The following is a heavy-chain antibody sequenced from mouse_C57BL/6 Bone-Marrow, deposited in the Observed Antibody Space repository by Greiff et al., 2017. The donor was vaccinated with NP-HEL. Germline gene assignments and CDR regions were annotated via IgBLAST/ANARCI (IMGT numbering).Heavy chain of an antibody. CDR3: ARYYDYDGFAY. V-gene: IGHV5-17*01. CDR1: GFTFSDYG. CDR2: ISSGSSTI. D-gene: IGHD2-4*01. Sequence: EVHLVESGGGLVKPGGSLKLSCAASGFTFSDYGMHWVRQAPEKGLEWVAYISSGSSTIYYADTVKGRFTISRDNAKNTLFLQMTSLRSEDTAMYYCARYYDYDGFAYWGQGTLVTVSA. J-gene: IGHJ3*01.